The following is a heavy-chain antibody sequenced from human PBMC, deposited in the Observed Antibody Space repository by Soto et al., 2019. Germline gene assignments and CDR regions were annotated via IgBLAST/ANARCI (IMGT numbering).Heavy chain of an antibody. CDR1: GFTFSSYA. Sequence: GESLKISCAASGFTFSSYAMSWVRQAPGEGLEWVSAISGSGGSTYYADSVKGRFTISRDNSKHTLYLQMSSQIAEDTAVYFCGTDQNYDFWSGPQAGGQGTLVTVSS. J-gene: IGHJ4*02. D-gene: IGHD3-3*01. V-gene: IGHV3-23*01. CDR3: GTDQNYDFWSGPQA. CDR2: ISGSGGST.